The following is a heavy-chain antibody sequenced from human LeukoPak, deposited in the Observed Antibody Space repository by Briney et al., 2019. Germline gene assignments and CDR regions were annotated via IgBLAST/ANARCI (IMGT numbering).Heavy chain of an antibody. CDR2: IRYDGSNK. J-gene: IGHJ4*02. CDR1: GFTFSSYG. Sequence: TGGSLRLSCAASGFTFSSYGMHWVRQAPGKGLEWVAFIRYDGSNKYYADSVKGRFTISRDNSKNTVYLQMNTLRAEDTAVYYCARGGGTYGNFDYWGQGTLVTVSS. CDR3: ARGGGTYGNFDY. D-gene: IGHD1/OR15-1a*01. V-gene: IGHV3-30*02.